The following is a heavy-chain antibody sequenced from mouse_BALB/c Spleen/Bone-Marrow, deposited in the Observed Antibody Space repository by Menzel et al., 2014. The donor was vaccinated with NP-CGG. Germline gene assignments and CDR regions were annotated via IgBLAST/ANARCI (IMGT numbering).Heavy chain of an antibody. V-gene: IGHV1-9*01. CDR3: ARWGSSRAMDY. D-gene: IGHD3-1*01. Sequence: QVQLKQSGAELMKPGASVKISCKATGYTFSTYWIEWVKRRPGHGLEWIGEVLPGSGSTNYNEKFKGKATFTADTSSNTAYIQLSSLTSEDSAVYYCARWGSSRAMDYWGQGTSVTVSS. J-gene: IGHJ4*01. CDR2: VLPGSGST. CDR1: GYTFSTYW.